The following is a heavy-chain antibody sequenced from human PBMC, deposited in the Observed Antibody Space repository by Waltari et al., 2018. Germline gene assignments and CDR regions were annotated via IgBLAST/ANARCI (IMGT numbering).Heavy chain of an antibody. Sequence: EVQLLESGGGLVQPGGSLRLSCAASGFTFSIYAMTWVRLAPGKGMDLVSAISGSCGCTYDADSVKGRFTISRDNSKNTLYLQMNSLRAEDTAVYYWAKDRGIGAAFDIWGQGTMVTVSS. CDR1: GFTFSIYA. CDR3: AKDRGIGAAFDI. J-gene: IGHJ3*02. D-gene: IGHD3-10*01. V-gene: IGHV3-23*01. CDR2: ISGSCGCT.